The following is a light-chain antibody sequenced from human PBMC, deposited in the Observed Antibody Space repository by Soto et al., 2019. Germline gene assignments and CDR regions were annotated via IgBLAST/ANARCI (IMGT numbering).Light chain of an antibody. V-gene: IGKV1-5*01. CDR2: GAS. Sequence: DIQMTQSPSTLSASVGDRVTIACRASRSISPWLAWYQQKPGKPPKLLIYGASSLAAGVPSRFSGSGSGTDFTLTITTLQPEDFATYYCQQSYTTPRTFGQGTKVDIK. CDR3: QQSYTTPRT. J-gene: IGKJ1*01. CDR1: RSISPW.